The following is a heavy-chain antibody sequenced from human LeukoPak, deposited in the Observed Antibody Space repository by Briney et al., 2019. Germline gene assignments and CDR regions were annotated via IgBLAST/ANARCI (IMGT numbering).Heavy chain of an antibody. CDR1: GYTFTSYG. Sequence: ASVKVSCKASGYTFTSYGFSWVRQAPGQGLEWMGWINAYNGNTNYAQKLQGRVTMTTDTSTSTAYMELRSMRFDDTAVYYCARRQGTTLSFDYWGQGTLVTVSS. V-gene: IGHV1-18*01. J-gene: IGHJ4*02. CDR3: ARRQGTTLSFDY. CDR2: INAYNGNT. D-gene: IGHD1-1*01.